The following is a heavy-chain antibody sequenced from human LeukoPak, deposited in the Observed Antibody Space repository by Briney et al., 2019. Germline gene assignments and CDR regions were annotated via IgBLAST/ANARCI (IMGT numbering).Heavy chain of an antibody. CDR2: INHSGST. CDR3: VGSSGSLHGMDV. J-gene: IGHJ6*02. D-gene: IGHD5-12*01. Sequence: PSETLSLTCAVYGGSFSDYFWSWIRQPPGKGLEWIGEINHSGSTNYKPSLKSRVSISVDTSKNQFSLKLSSVTAADTAVYYCVGSSGSLHGMDVWGQGTTVTDSS. CDR1: GGSFSDYF. V-gene: IGHV4-34*01.